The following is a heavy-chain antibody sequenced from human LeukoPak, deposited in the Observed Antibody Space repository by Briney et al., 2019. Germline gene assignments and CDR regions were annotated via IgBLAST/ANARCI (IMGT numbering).Heavy chain of an antibody. D-gene: IGHD6-6*01. J-gene: IGHJ4*02. Sequence: PGGSLRLSCAASGFTFSSYWMHCVRQAPGKGLVWVSRINSDGSSTSYADSVKGRFTISRDNAKNTLYLQMNSLRAEDTAVYYCARDPSRPSRFDYWGQGTLVTVSS. CDR3: ARDPSRPSRFDY. CDR1: GFTFSSYW. V-gene: IGHV3-74*01. CDR2: INSDGSST.